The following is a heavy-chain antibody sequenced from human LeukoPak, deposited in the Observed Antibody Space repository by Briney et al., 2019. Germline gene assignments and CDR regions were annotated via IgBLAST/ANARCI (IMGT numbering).Heavy chain of an antibody. CDR2: TWYDGSYK. D-gene: IGHD1-26*01. J-gene: IGHJ3*02. Sequence: GRSLRLTCAASGFTFSTYGMHWVRQAPGKRLEWVAVTWYDGSYKYYGDSVKGRFTISRDNSKNTLYLQMASLRVEDTAVYYCARQFDGSHPNAFDIWGQGTMVTVSS. CDR3: ARQFDGSHPNAFDI. CDR1: GFTFSTYG. V-gene: IGHV3-33*01.